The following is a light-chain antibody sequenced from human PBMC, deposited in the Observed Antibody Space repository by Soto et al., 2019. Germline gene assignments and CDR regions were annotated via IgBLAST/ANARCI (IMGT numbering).Light chain of an antibody. CDR1: QDITNY. V-gene: IGKV1-33*01. CDR3: QHYDHLPIT. Sequence: DIQITKSPLSPXESVGDRVXXXXXASQDITNYLNWYQQKPGRAPRLLLYDASSLETGVPSRFSGSGSGTDFTLTISSLQPEDVATYYCQHYDHLPITFGQGTRLEIK. J-gene: IGKJ5*01. CDR2: DAS.